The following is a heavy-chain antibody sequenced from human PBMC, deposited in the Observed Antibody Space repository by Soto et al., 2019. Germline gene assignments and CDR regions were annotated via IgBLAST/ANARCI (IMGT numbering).Heavy chain of an antibody. D-gene: IGHD3-22*01. J-gene: IGHJ4*02. Sequence: ASVKVSCMASGYTFTSYGITWLRQAPGQGLEWMGWISGYNDKTNYAPNLQDRVTMTTDTSTSTAYMELRSLRSDDTAVYYCARDPGYFYYDAIVTLDYWGQGTLVTVSS. CDR1: GYTFTSYG. CDR3: ARDPGYFYYDAIVTLDY. CDR2: ISGYNDKT. V-gene: IGHV1-18*01.